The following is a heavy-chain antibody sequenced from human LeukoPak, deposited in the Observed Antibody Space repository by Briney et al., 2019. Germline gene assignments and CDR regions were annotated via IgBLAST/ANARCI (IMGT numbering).Heavy chain of an antibody. CDR2: IYYSGST. J-gene: IGHJ4*02. V-gene: IGHV4-30-4*01. CDR3: ARGSGESHGGVDY. CDR1: GSSISSGDYY. Sequence: SQTLSLTCTVSGSSISSGDYYWSWIRQPPGKGLEWIGYIYYSGSTYYNPSLKSRVTISVDTSKNQFSLKLSSVTAADTAVYYCARGSGESHGGVDYWGQGTLVTVSS. D-gene: IGHD1-26*01.